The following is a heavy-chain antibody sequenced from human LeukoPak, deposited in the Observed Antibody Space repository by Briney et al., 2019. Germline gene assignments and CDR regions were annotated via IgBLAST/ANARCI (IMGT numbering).Heavy chain of an antibody. D-gene: IGHD1-26*01. J-gene: IGHJ4*02. CDR3: TRGGSNSPFDS. CDR1: GFTFGDYT. V-gene: IGHV3-49*03. Sequence: GGSLRLSCTASGFTFGDYTMTWFRQAPGKGLEWVGFIRSKTYGGTTEDAASVKGRFTISRDDSKSIAYLQMDSLKTEDTAVYYCTRGGSNSPFDSWGQGTLVTVSS. CDR2: IRSKTYGGTT.